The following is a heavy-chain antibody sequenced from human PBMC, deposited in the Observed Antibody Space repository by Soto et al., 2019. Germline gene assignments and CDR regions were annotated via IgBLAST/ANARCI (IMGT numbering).Heavy chain of an antibody. D-gene: IGHD3-22*01. CDR1: GGTFSSYT. CDR3: ARDEGLRGYDSSGTDY. J-gene: IGHJ4*02. CDR2: IIPILGIA. V-gene: IGHV1-69*08. Sequence: QVQLVQSGAEVKKPGSSVKVSCKASGGTFSSYTISWVRQAPGQGLEGMGRIIPILGIANYAQKFQGRVTITADKSTSTAYMELSSLRSQDTAVYDCARDEGLRGYDSSGTDYWGQGTLVTVSS.